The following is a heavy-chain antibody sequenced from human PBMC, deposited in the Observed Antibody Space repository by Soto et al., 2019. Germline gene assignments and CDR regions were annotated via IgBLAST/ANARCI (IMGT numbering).Heavy chain of an antibody. Sequence: QVQLVQSGAEVKKPGASVKVSCKASGYTFTSYAMHWVRQAPGQRLEWMGWINAGNGNTKYSQKFQGRVTSTRDTSASTAYMELISLRSEDTAVYYCASDSSGWRFDYWGQGTMVTVSS. CDR1: GYTFTSYA. V-gene: IGHV1-3*01. CDR3: ASDSSGWRFDY. CDR2: INAGNGNT. J-gene: IGHJ4*02. D-gene: IGHD6-19*01.